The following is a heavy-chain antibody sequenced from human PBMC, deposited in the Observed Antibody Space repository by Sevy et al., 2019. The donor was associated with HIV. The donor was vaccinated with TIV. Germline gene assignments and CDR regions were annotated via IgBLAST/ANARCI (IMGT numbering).Heavy chain of an antibody. V-gene: IGHV3-74*01. Sequence: GGSLRLSCAASGFTFRSDWMHWVRQAPGKGLVWVSRINRDGSSTAYADSVKGRFTISRNNAKNTLNLQMNSLRAEDKSVYYCLSEGRDWFDPWGQGTLVTVSS. CDR3: LSEGRDWFDP. J-gene: IGHJ5*02. CDR1: GFTFRSDW. CDR2: INRDGSST.